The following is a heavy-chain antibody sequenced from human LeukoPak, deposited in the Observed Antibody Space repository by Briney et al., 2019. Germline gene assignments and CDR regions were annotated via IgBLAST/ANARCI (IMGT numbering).Heavy chain of an antibody. D-gene: IGHD3-10*01. V-gene: IGHV4-59*01. Sequence: SETLSLTCTVSGGSISDDYWSWIRQTPGKGLEWIGYIYHSGNTNYNPSLRGRVTMSVDASKTHFSLTLKSVTAADTAVYYCVRSVGSRGFDYWGQGTLVTVSS. CDR3: VRSVGSRGFDY. CDR2: IYHSGNT. J-gene: IGHJ4*02. CDR1: GGSISDDY.